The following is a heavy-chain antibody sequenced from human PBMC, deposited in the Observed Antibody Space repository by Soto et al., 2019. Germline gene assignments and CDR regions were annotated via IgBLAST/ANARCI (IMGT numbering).Heavy chain of an antibody. V-gene: IGHV1-18*01. J-gene: IGHJ4*02. CDR1: GYTFTSYG. D-gene: IGHD3-22*01. CDR2: ISAYNGNT. Sequence: GASVKVSCKASGYTFTSYGISWVRQAPGQGLEWMGWISAYNGNTNYAQKLQGRVTMTTDTSTSTAYMELRSLRSDDTAVYYCARVDYYDSSGFLKFFDYWGQGTLVTVSS. CDR3: ARVDYYDSSGFLKFFDY.